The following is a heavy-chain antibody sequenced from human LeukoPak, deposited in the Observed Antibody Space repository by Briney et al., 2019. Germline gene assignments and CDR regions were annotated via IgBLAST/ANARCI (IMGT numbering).Heavy chain of an antibody. D-gene: IGHD4-17*01. V-gene: IGHV3-23*01. Sequence: ETLSLTCTVSGGSISSYYWSWIRQPPGKGLEWVSAISGSGGSTYYADSVKGRFTISRDNSKNTLYLQMNSLRAEDTAVYYCAKSTTVTTWVLGFDYWGQGTLVTVSS. CDR2: ISGSGGST. J-gene: IGHJ4*02. CDR3: AKSTTVTTWVLGFDY. CDR1: GGSISSYY.